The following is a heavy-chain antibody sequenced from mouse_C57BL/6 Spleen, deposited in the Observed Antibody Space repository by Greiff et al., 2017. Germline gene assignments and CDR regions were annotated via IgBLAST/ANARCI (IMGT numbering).Heavy chain of an antibody. CDR3: AGGGYEGYYAMDY. V-gene: IGHV1-82*01. CDR1: GYAFSSSW. CDR2: IYPGDGDT. J-gene: IGHJ4*01. Sequence: QVQLKESGPELVKPGASVKISCKASGYAFSSSWMNWVKQRPGKGLEWIGRIYPGDGDTNYNGKFKGKATLTADKSSSTAYMQLSSLTSEDSAVYFCAGGGYEGYYAMDYWGQGTSVTVSS. D-gene: IGHD2-2*01.